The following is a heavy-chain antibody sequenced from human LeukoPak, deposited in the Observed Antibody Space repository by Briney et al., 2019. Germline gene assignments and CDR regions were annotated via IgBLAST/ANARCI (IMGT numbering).Heavy chain of an antibody. CDR3: ARAGEEYPLKAFDI. CDR2: IYYSGST. CDR1: GGSISSGGYY. D-gene: IGHD7-27*01. Sequence: SETLSLTCTVSGGSISSGGYYWSWIRQHPGKGLEWIGYIYYSGSTYYNPSLKSRVTISVDTSKNQFSLKLSSVTAADTAVYYCARAGEEYPLKAFDIWGQGTMVTVSS. V-gene: IGHV4-31*03. J-gene: IGHJ3*02.